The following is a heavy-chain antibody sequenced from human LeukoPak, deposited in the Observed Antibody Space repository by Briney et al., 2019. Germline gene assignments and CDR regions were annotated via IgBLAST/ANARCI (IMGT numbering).Heavy chain of an antibody. D-gene: IGHD6-13*01. Sequence: PGGSLRLSCAASGFTFSDYYMSRIRQAPGKGLEWLSYISGSSSDTDDADSVKGRFTISRDNAKNSLYLQMNSLRAEDTAVYYCARVFGSSWFGDYWGQGTLVTVSS. CDR2: ISGSSSDT. CDR1: GFTFSDYY. J-gene: IGHJ4*02. V-gene: IGHV3-11*06. CDR3: ARVFGSSWFGDY.